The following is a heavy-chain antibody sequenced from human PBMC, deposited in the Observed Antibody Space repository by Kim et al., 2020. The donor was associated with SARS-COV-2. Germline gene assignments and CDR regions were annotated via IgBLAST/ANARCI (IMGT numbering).Heavy chain of an antibody. D-gene: IGHD1-7*01. V-gene: IGHV1-69*13. CDR3: ARGYNWNYEIDY. J-gene: IGHJ4*02. CDR2: IIPIFGTA. CDR1: GGTFSSYA. Sequence: SVKVSCKASGGTFSSYAISWVRQAPGQGLEWMGGIIPIFGTANYAQKFQGRVTITADESTSTAYMELSSLRSEDTAVYYCARGYNWNYEIDYWGQGTLVTVSS.